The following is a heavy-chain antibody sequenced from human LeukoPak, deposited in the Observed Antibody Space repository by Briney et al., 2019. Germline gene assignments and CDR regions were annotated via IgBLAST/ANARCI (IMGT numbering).Heavy chain of an antibody. V-gene: IGHV4-59*01. J-gene: IGHJ4*02. CDR3: ARGGGLIFDY. Sequence: SETLSLTCTVSGGSITSYYWSWIRQPPGKGLEWIGYIYYSGSTKYNPSLKSRVTVSVDTSNNQFSLKLSSVTAADTAVYYCARGGGLIFDYWGQGTLVTVSS. CDR1: GGSITSYY. CDR2: IYYSGST. D-gene: IGHD2-8*01.